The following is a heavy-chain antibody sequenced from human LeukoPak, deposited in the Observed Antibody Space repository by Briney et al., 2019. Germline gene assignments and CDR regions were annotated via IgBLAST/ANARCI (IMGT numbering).Heavy chain of an antibody. J-gene: IGHJ4*02. CDR2: IRYDGGNK. CDR3: ARALSAMAPDY. CDR1: GFTFSTYG. Sequence: GRSLRLSCGASGFTFSTYGMHWVRQAPGKGLEWLAVIRYDGGNKYYGDSVRGRFTISRDNSKNTLYLQMNSLRAEDTAMYHCARALSAMAPDYWGQGTLLTVSS. D-gene: IGHD5-18*01. V-gene: IGHV3-33*01.